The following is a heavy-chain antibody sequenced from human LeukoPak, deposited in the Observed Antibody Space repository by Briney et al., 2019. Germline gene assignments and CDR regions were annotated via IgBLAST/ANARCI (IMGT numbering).Heavy chain of an antibody. CDR1: GYSISSGYY. V-gene: IGHV4-38-2*02. CDR3: AAKTYYDILAGRGALDI. D-gene: IGHD3-9*01. CDR2: IYHSGST. Sequence: SETLSLTCTVSGYSISSGYYWGWIRQPPGKGLEWIGSIYHSGSTYYNPSLKSRVTISVDTSKNQFSLKLSSVTAADTAVYYCAAKTYYDILAGRGALDIWGQGTMVTVSS. J-gene: IGHJ3*02.